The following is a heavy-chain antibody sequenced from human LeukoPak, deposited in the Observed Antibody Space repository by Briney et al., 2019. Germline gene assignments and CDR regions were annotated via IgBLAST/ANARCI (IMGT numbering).Heavy chain of an antibody. CDR1: GGSISSYY. Sequence: SETLSFTCTVAGGSISSYYWSWVRQPAGKGLEWIGRIYTSGSTNYNPSLKRRVTISVDTSKNQFSLKLSSVTAADTAVYYCARELSSWSPLDIWGQGTMVTVSS. V-gene: IGHV4-4*07. J-gene: IGHJ3*02. CDR3: ARELSSWSPLDI. D-gene: IGHD6-13*01. CDR2: IYTSGST.